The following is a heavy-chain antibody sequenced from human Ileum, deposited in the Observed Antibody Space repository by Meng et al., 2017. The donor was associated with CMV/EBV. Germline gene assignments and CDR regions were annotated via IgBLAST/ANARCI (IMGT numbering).Heavy chain of an antibody. Sequence: CAASGFTFSNYNMAWVRQAPGKGLEWVSSISSSSGYIYYADSMKGRFTISRDNAKSSLYLQMNSLRAEDTAVYYCARDGWSPGGFDVWGQGTTVTVSS. CDR2: ISSSSGYI. V-gene: IGHV3-21*01. CDR1: GFTFSNYN. D-gene: IGHD3-3*01. J-gene: IGHJ6*02. CDR3: ARDGWSPGGFDV.